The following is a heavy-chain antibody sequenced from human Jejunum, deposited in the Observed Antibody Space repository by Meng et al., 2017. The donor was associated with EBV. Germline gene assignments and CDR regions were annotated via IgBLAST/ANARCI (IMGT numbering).Heavy chain of an antibody. CDR3: VKGYFYYDSTGYRIFDS. Sequence: EVQLLESGGGSVEPGGSVRLSWDASGFTFSNYAMSWVRQAPGKGLEWVTGISPSGGSTHYAGSVKGRFTISRDNSKNTISVQMNSLRDEDTALYYCVKGYFYYDSTGYRIFDSWGQGTLVTVSS. V-gene: IGHV3-23*01. CDR2: ISPSGGST. J-gene: IGHJ4*02. CDR1: GFTFSNYA. D-gene: IGHD3-22*01.